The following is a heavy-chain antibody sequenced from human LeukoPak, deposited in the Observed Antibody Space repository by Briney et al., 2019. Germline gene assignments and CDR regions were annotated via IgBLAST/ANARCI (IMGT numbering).Heavy chain of an antibody. Sequence: ASVKVSCKASGGTFSSYAISWVRQAPGQGLEWMGGIIPIFGTANYAQKFQGRVTITADKSTSTAYMELSSLRSEDTAVHYCARDLMGQWPPSSKNWFDPWGQGTLVTVSS. CDR3: ARDLMGQWPPSSKNWFDP. CDR1: GGTFSSYA. D-gene: IGHD6-19*01. J-gene: IGHJ5*02. V-gene: IGHV1-69*06. CDR2: IIPIFGTA.